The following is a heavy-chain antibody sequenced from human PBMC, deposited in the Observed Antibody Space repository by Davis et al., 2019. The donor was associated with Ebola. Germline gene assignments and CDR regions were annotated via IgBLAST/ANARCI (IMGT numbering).Heavy chain of an antibody. CDR3: ASPGIVGGTSLKY. D-gene: IGHD1-26*01. Sequence: ASVKVSCKASGEPFSNYWIHWVRQAPGQGLEWMGVINPTGDAANYAHNFQGRVTMTRDTSTSPVYMELRSLRSEDTARFFCASPGIVGGTSLKYWGQGTLVTVSS. V-gene: IGHV1-46*01. J-gene: IGHJ4*02. CDR2: INPTGDAA. CDR1: GEPFSNYW.